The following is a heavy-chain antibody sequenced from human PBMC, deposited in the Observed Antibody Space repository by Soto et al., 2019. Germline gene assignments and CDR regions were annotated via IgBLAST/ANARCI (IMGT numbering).Heavy chain of an antibody. J-gene: IGHJ4*02. Sequence: GGSLRLSCAASGFTFSGYGMHWIRQAPGKGLEWVSYISSSTSHTNYADSVKGRFTISRDNAKNSLFLQMNSLRAEDTAVYYCARGRGAAADYFDFWGQGTLVTVSS. D-gene: IGHD6-13*01. CDR3: ARGRGAAADYFDF. CDR1: GFTFSGYG. V-gene: IGHV3-11*05. CDR2: ISSSTSHT.